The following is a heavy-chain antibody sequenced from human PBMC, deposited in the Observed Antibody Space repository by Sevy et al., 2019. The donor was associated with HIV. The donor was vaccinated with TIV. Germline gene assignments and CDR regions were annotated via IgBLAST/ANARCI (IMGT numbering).Heavy chain of an antibody. J-gene: IGHJ6*02. Sequence: SETLSLTCTVSGYSISSGYYWGWIRQPPGKGLEWIGSIYHSGSTYYNPSLKSRVTISVDTSKNQFSLKLSSVTAAETAVYYCAGEVVVPAADHYYYYGMDVWGQGTTVTVSS. V-gene: IGHV4-38-2*02. D-gene: IGHD2-2*01. CDR1: GYSISSGYY. CDR2: IYHSGST. CDR3: AGEVVVPAADHYYYYGMDV.